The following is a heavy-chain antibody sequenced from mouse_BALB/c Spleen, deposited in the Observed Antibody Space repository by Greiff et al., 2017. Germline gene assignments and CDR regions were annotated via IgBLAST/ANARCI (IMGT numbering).Heavy chain of an antibody. CDR3: ARPLSGSPFAY. CDR1: GYTFTDYN. D-gene: IGHD3-1*01. J-gene: IGHJ3*01. CDR2: IYPYNGGT. Sequence: EVQLQQSGPELVKPGASVKISCKASGYTFTDYNMHWVKQSHGKSLEWIGYIYPYNGGTGYNQKFKSKATLTVDNSSSTAYMELRSLTSEDSAVYYCARPLSGSPFAYWGQGTLVTVSA. V-gene: IGHV1S29*02.